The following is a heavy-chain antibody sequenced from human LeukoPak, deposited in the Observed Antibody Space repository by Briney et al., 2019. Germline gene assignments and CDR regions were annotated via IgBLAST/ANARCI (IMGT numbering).Heavy chain of an antibody. CDR1: GFTFSSYW. Sequence: GGSLRLSCAASGFTFSSYWMHWVRQAPGKGLVWVSRINSDGSSTSYADSVKGRFTISRDNAKNTLYLQMNSLRAEDTAVYYCARAGYSSAWYVTTWGQGTLVTVSS. D-gene: IGHD6-13*01. V-gene: IGHV3-74*01. J-gene: IGHJ5*02. CDR2: INSDGSST. CDR3: ARAGYSSAWYVTT.